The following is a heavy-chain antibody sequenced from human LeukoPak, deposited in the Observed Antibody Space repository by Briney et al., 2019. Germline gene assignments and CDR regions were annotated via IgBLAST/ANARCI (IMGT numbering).Heavy chain of an antibody. CDR2: ISAYNGNT. CDR1: GYTFTSYG. Sequence: ASVKVSCKASGYTFTSYGISWVRQAPGQGLEWMGWISAYNGNTNYAQKLQGRVTMTTDTSTSTAYMELRSLRSDDTAVYYCARSLRTTLWSLTANWFDPWGQGTLVTVSS. D-gene: IGHD7-27*01. J-gene: IGHJ5*02. CDR3: ARSLRTTLWSLTANWFDP. V-gene: IGHV1-18*01.